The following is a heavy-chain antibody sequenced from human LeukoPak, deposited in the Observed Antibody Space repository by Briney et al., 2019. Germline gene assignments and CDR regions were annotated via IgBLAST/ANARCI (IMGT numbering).Heavy chain of an antibody. V-gene: IGHV4-34*01. CDR1: GGSFSAYY. CDR3: APRGDIEHSYVYGKWFDP. Sequence: PSETLSLTCAVYGGSFSAYYWRWIRQPPGKGREWMGEINHSGSSNYNSSLRSRVTISVDTSYKQFSLRLSSVTAADTAVYYCAPRGDIEHSYVYGKWFDPWGQGTRVTVSS. D-gene: IGHD5-18*01. CDR2: INHSGSS. J-gene: IGHJ5*02.